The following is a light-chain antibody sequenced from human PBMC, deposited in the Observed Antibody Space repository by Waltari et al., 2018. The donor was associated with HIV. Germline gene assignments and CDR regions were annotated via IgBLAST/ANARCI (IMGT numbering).Light chain of an antibody. V-gene: IGLV2-14*01. CDR3: SAYTGSGTV. CDR1: NNDIGTYNY. CDR2: DVS. Sequence: QSALTQPASVSGSPGQSITISCTGTNNDIGTYNYVSWYQQSPGKAPRLLIYDVSYRPSGISSRFSASKSGNTASLTISGLQAEDEADYYCSAYTGSGTVFGRGTQVTVL. J-gene: IGLJ7*01.